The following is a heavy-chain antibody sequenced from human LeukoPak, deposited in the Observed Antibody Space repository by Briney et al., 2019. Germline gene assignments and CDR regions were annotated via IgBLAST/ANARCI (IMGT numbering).Heavy chain of an antibody. D-gene: IGHD6-19*01. CDR1: GGSISDHY. CDR3: ARDVRYASGWSTPES. J-gene: IGHJ5*02. V-gene: IGHV4-4*07. Sequence: SETLFLTCTVSGGSISDHYWSWIRQASGKGLEWIGRIYSSGSANYSPSLKSRVSMSVDTSNNYFSLNLTSVTAADTALYFCARDVRYASGWSTPESWGQGILVTVSS. CDR2: IYSSGSA.